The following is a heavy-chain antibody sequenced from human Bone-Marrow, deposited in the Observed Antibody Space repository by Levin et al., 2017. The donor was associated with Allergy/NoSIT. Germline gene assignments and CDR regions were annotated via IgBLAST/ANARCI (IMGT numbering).Heavy chain of an antibody. V-gene: IGHV3-30*14. CDR2: ISFDGSHT. D-gene: IGHD4-17*01. CDR1: GFSFTTYA. CDR3: ARDHPFGDDFLYYYAMDV. J-gene: IGHJ6*02. Sequence: GESLKISCVASGFSFTTYAMHWVRQAPGKGLEWVAFISFDGSHTYYADSVKGRFPISRDNSNNTLYLQMNSLRDEDTAVYYCARDHPFGDDFLYYYAMDVWGQGTTVTVSS.